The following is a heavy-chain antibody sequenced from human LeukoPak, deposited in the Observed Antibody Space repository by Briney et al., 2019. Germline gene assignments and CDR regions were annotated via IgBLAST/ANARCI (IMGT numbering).Heavy chain of an antibody. CDR1: GVTFSSYG. J-gene: IGHJ4*02. Sequence: RGSLRLSCAASGVTFSSYGRHWVRQAPGKGLEWVASIWYDGSIQYYADSVKGRFTISRDNSKNTLYLQMDSLRAEDTAVYYCARAAYCRGGSCYGSDYWGQGTLVSVSS. CDR2: IWYDGSIQ. V-gene: IGHV3-33*01. CDR3: ARAAYCRGGSCYGSDY. D-gene: IGHD2-15*01.